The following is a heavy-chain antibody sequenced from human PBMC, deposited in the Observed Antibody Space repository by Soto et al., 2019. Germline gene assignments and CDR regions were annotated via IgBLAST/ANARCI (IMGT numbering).Heavy chain of an antibody. CDR2: IYYSGST. V-gene: IGHV4-31*03. Sequence: PSDTLSLTCTVSGGSISSGGYYWSWIRQHPGKGLEWIGYIYYSGSTYYNPSLKSRVTISVDTSKNQFSLKLSSVTAADTAVYYCAREANGVYIDYWGQGTLVTVSS. D-gene: IGHD2-8*01. CDR3: AREANGVYIDY. CDR1: GGSISSGGYY. J-gene: IGHJ4*02.